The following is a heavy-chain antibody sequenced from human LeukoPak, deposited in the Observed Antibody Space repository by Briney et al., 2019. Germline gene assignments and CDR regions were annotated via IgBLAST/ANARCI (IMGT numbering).Heavy chain of an antibody. Sequence: SETLSLTCTVSGGSISSYYWSWIRQPPGKGLEWIGYIYYSGSTNYNPSLKSRVTISVDTSKNQFSLKLSSVTAADTAVYYCARGETNTYYYDSSGYRDAFDIWGQGTMVTVSS. CDR2: IYYSGST. CDR3: ARGETNTYYYDSSGYRDAFDI. CDR1: GGSISSYY. V-gene: IGHV4-59*01. D-gene: IGHD3-22*01. J-gene: IGHJ3*02.